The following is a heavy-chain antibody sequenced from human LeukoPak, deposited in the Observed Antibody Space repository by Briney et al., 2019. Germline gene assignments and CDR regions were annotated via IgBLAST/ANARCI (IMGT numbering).Heavy chain of an antibody. CDR1: GGTFSSYA. CDR2: IIPIFGTA. Sequence: ASVKVSCKASGGTFSSYAISWVRQAPGQGLEWMGGIIPIFGTANYAQKFHVRVTITADESTSTAYMELSSLRSEDTAVYYCARDLSKTGLVPHYYYYMDVWGKGTTVTVSS. CDR3: ARDLSKTGLVPHYYYYMDV. D-gene: IGHD2-2*01. V-gene: IGHV1-69*13. J-gene: IGHJ6*03.